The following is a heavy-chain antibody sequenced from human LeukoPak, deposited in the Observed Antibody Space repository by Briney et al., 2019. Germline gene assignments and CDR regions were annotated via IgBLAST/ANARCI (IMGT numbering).Heavy chain of an antibody. CDR2: ISGSGGST. CDR1: GFTFSSYG. V-gene: IGHV3-23*01. J-gene: IGHJ4*02. CDR3: AKGNVRGYSSGWYDLGTMYYFDY. D-gene: IGHD6-19*01. Sequence: PGGSLRLSCAASGFTFSSYGMSWVRQAPGKGLEWVSAISGSGGSTYYADSVKGRFTISRDNSKNTLYLQMNSLRAEDTAVYYCAKGNVRGYSSGWYDLGTMYYFDYWGQGTLVTVSS.